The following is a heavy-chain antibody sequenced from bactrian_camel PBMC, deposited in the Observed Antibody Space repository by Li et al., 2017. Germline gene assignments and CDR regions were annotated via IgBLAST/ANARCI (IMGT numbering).Heavy chain of an antibody. Sequence: HVQLVESGGALVQAGGSLRLSCAFSGSIDSTYCMGWFRQDPQDPGQEREGVAYIDGDGTTGYADSVTGRFTISKDNAKQILYLQMNSLKPDDTAMYYCAASDSSYTRTCASRNAYNDWGQGTQVTVS. J-gene: IGHJ4*01. CDR1: GSIDSTYC. CDR3: AASDSSYTRTCASRNAYND. D-gene: IGHD2*01. CDR2: IDGDGTT. V-gene: IGHV3S53*01.